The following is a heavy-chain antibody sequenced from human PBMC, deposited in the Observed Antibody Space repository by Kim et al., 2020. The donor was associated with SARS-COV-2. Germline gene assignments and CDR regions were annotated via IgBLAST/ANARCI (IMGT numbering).Heavy chain of an antibody. V-gene: IGHV4-61*01. CDR1: GASVSSGSYC. J-gene: IGHJ4*02. CDR3: ARAPNDFWSGYPYYFDY. CDR2: NYYSGNT. Sequence: SETLSLTCTVSGASVSSGSYCWSWIRQPPGQGLEWIVYNYYSGNTNSNPSRKGRVTMAIDTSKYQFSLKLMSVTAADTALYYCARAPNDFWSGYPYYFDYWGQGTLVTVSS. D-gene: IGHD3-3*01.